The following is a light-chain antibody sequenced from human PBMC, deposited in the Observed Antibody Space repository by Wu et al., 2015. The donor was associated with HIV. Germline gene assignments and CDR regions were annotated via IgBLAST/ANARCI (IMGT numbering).Light chain of an antibody. CDR2: AAS. CDR1: QAIRNS. J-gene: IGKJ1*01. Sequence: DIQMTQSPPSLSASAGDKVTLTCRASQAIRNSVAWLQQRPGQAPKLLLYAASTLESGVPSRFSGTGYGTDFTLTISGLQPEDFATYYCQKYNTAPWTFGQGTKVEMK. CDR3: QKYNTAPWT. V-gene: IGKV1-NL1*01.